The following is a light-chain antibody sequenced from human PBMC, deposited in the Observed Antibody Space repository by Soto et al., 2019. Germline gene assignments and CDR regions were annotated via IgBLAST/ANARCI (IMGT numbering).Light chain of an antibody. CDR1: QTIDSS. CDR3: QNSYSIPFT. V-gene: IGKV1-39*01. CDR2: GAS. J-gene: IGKJ3*01. Sequence: IQMTQSPPSMSASVGDRVTIACRASQTIDSSLNWYQQKPGKAPKLLIHGASSLQSGVPSRLSGTGAGTDFSLTISSLLPEDFATYSFQNSYSIPFTFGPGTKVAIQ.